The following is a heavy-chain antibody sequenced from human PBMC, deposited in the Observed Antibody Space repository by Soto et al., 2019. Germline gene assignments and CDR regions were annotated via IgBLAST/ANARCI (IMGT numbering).Heavy chain of an antibody. CDR2: IGGGGDTT. CDR1: GFTFNNYA. J-gene: IGHJ4*02. CDR3: AKGRGGSGSLTPRVDF. D-gene: IGHD3-10*01. Sequence: EVQLLESGGGLVQPGGSLRLSCAASGFTFNNYAMTWVRQAPGKGLEWVPAIGGGGDTTSYADSVKGRFTVSRDGSKNTLYLQMSSLRAEDTALYYCAKGRGGSGSLTPRVDFWGQGTLVTVSS. V-gene: IGHV3-23*01.